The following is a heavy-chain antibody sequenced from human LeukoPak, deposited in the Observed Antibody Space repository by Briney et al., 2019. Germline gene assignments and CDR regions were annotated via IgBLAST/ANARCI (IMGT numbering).Heavy chain of an antibody. CDR3: ARDTHQLPGPDY. CDR2: MNPNSGNT. V-gene: IGHV1-8*03. CDR1: GYTFTSYD. Sequence: ASVKVSCKASGYTFTSYDINWVRQATGQGLEWMGWMNPNSGNTGYAQKFQGRVTITRNTSISTAYMELSRLRSDDTAVYYCARDTHQLPGPDYWGQGTLVTVSS. J-gene: IGHJ4*02. D-gene: IGHD2-2*01.